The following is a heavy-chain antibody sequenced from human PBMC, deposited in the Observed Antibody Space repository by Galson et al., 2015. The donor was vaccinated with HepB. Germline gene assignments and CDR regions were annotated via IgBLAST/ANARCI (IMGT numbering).Heavy chain of an antibody. CDR1: GFTFTDYW. V-gene: IGHV3-7*01. CDR2: IKQDGSEK. Sequence: SLRLSCAASGFTFTDYWMSWVRQAPGKGLEWVANIKQDGSEKYYVDSVKGRFTISRDNAKNSLYLQMNSLRAEDTAKYYCAKEVVRGHGLSDYWGQGTLVTVSS. CDR3: AKEVVRGHGLSDY. D-gene: IGHD3-16*02. J-gene: IGHJ4*02.